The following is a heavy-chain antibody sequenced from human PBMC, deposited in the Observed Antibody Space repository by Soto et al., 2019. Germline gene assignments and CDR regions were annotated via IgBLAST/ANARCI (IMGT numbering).Heavy chain of an antibody. CDR3: ARESSRAFDI. CDR1: GDTFSSYA. Sequence: SVKVSCKASGDTFSSYAISWVRQAPGQGLEWMGGLIPIFGTANYAQKFQGRVTITADASTSTAYMELSSLRSEDTAAYYCARESSRAFDIWVQGTMVTVSP. J-gene: IGHJ3*02. D-gene: IGHD3-10*01. CDR2: LIPIFGTA. V-gene: IGHV1-69*13.